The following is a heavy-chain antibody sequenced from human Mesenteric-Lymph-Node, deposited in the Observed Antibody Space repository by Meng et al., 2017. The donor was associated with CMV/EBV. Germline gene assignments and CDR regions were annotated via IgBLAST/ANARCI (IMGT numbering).Heavy chain of an antibody. CDR3: ARDQDCSSTSCYTRDYFDY. V-gene: IGHV4-34*01. CDR1: GGSLSGSW. J-gene: IGHJ4*02. Sequence: SETLSLTCDVSGGSLSGSWWTWIRQSPGRGLEWIAEISPTSSTNYNPSLKSRVTIAVATSKNQFSLRMNSVTAADTAVYYCARDQDCSSTSCYTRDYFDYWGQGTLVTVSS. CDR2: ISPTSST. D-gene: IGHD2-2*02.